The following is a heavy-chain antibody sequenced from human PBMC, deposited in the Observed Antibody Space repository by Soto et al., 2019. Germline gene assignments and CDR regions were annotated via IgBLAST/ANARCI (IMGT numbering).Heavy chain of an antibody. V-gene: IGHV1-46*01. J-gene: IGHJ6*03. CDR1: GYTFTSYY. Sequence: GASVKVSCKASGYTFTSYYMHWVRQAPGQGLEWMGIINPSGGSTSYAQKFQGRVTITADESTSTAYMELSSLRSDDTAVYYCARTYYNYYYMDGWGKGTTVTVSS. CDR3: ARTYYNYYYMDG. CDR2: INPSGGST.